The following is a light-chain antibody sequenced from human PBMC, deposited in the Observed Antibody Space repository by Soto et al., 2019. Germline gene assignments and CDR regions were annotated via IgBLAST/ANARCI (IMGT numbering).Light chain of an antibody. J-gene: IGLJ1*01. CDR2: EVS. CDR1: SSDVGGYNY. CDR3: SSYTSSSTPLYV. V-gene: IGLV2-14*01. Sequence: QSALTQPPSASGSPGQSVTIPCTGTSSDVGGYNYVSWYQQHPGKAPKLMIYEVSNRPSGVSNRFSGSKSGNTASLTISGLQAEDEADYYCSSYTSSSTPLYVFGTGTKVTVL.